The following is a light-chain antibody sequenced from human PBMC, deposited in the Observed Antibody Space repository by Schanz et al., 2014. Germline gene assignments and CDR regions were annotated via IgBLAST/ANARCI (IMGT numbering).Light chain of an antibody. CDR2: EGD. Sequence: QSALTQPPSASGSPGQSVTISCTGTSSDVGGYKYVSWYQLHPGKAPKLMMYEGDKRPSGVSNRFSGSKSGNTAYLTISGLQADDEADYYCSSYEGYNNVLFGGGTKLTVL. CDR3: SSYEGYNNVL. V-gene: IGLV2-8*01. J-gene: IGLJ2*01. CDR1: SSDVGGYKY.